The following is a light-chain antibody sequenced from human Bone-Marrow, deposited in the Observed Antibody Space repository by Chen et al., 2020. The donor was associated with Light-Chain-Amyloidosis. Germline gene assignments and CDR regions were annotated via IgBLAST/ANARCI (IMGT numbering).Light chain of an antibody. CDR2: DDS. V-gene: IGLV3-21*02. CDR1: NIGSTS. CDR3: QVWDRSSDRLV. J-gene: IGLJ3*02. Sequence: SYVLTQPSSVSVAPGQTATIACGGNNIGSTSVHWYQQTPGQAPLLVVYDDSDRPSGIPERLSGSNSGNTATLTISRVEARDEADYYCQVWDRSSDRLVFGGGTKLTVL.